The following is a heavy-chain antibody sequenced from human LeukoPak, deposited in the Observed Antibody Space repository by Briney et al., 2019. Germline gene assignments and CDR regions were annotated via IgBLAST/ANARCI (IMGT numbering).Heavy chain of an antibody. Sequence: GGSLRLSCEGSAFIFSGHWMNWVRQTPGKGLEWVASIKEDGSERQYVDSVKGRFSISRDNTKGSLFLQLNSLRAEDTAVYYCARDATVTTWGGLRPYYFDYWGQGTLVTVSS. CDR1: AFIFSGHW. CDR3: ARDATVTTWGGLRPYYFDY. V-gene: IGHV3-7*03. J-gene: IGHJ4*02. CDR2: IKEDGSER. D-gene: IGHD4-17*01.